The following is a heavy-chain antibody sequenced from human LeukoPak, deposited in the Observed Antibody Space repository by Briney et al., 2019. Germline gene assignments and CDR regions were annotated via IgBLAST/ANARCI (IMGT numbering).Heavy chain of an antibody. CDR1: GYTFTGYY. CDR3: ARETRYCSGGSCEFDY. CDR2: INPNSGGT. V-gene: IGHV1-2*02. D-gene: IGHD2-15*01. Sequence: ASVKVSCKASGYTFTGYYMHWVRQAPGQGLEWMGWINPNSGGTNYAQKSQGRVTMTRDTSISTAYMELSRLRSDDTAVYYCARETRYCSGGSCEFDYWGQGTLVTVSS. J-gene: IGHJ4*02.